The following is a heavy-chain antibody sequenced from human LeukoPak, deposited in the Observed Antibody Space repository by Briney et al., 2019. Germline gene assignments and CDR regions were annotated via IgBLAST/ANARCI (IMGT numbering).Heavy chain of an antibody. CDR2: IYWNDDK. J-gene: IGHJ5*02. Sequence: SGPTLVNPTQTLTLTCTFSGFSLSTRGVGVGCIRQPPGKALEWLALIYWNDDKRYSPSLKSRLSITKDTSKNQVVLTMTNMDPVDTATYYCAHSSHIVVVPAATNWFDPWGQGTLVTVSS. CDR3: AHSSHIVVVPAATNWFDP. CDR1: GFSLSTRGVG. D-gene: IGHD2-2*01. V-gene: IGHV2-5*01.